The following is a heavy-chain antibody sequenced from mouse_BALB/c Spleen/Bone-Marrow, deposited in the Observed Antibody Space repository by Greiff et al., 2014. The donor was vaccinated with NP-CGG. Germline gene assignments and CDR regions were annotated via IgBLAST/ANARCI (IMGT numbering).Heavy chain of an antibody. V-gene: IGHV1S135*01. J-gene: IGHJ4*01. Sequence: VHLQQPGPDLVKPGASVKVSCKASGYSFTDYNMHWVKQRHGKSLEWMGQIDAYNGGTTYNPKFKGKTTLTVNKSSSTSFMHRNSLTSKDSAVYYCASYYSAGYAMDYWGQGTSVTVSS. CDR3: ASYYSAGYAMDY. CDR2: IDAYNGGT. CDR1: GYSFTDYN. D-gene: IGHD3-1*01.